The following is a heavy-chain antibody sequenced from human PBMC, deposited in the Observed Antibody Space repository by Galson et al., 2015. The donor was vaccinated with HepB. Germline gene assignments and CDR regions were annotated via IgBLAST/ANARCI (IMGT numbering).Heavy chain of an antibody. V-gene: IGHV1-18*01. CDR1: GYTFSRYS. J-gene: IGHJ5*02. Sequence: SVKVSCKASGYTFSRYSLTWVRQAPGQGLEWVGWISPHNRNTNYAQNFQGRVIMTTDTSTSTAYMELRSLRSDDTAVYYCARGALVVAVGATQNSWFDPWGRGTLVTVSS. CDR2: ISPHNRNT. CDR3: ARGALVVAVGATQNSWFDP. D-gene: IGHD2-15*01.